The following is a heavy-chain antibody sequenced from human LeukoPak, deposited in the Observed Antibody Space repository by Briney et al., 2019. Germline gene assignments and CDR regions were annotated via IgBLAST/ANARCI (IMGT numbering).Heavy chain of an antibody. Sequence: ASVKVSCKASGYTFTSYDISWVRQAPGQGLEWMGWISAYNGNTNYAQKLQGRVTMTTDTSTSTAYMELRSLRSDDTAVYYCARDLSGTYVERFDYWGQGTLVTVSS. D-gene: IGHD1-1*01. CDR2: ISAYNGNT. V-gene: IGHV1-18*01. CDR3: ARDLSGTYVERFDY. J-gene: IGHJ4*02. CDR1: GYTFTSYD.